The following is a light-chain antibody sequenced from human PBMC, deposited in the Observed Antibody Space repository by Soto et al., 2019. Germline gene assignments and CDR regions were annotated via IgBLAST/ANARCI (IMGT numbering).Light chain of an antibody. J-gene: IGKJ2*01. CDR3: MQALQTPYT. CDR2: LGS. CDR1: QSLLNSNGYNY. Sequence: DIVMTQSPLSLPVTPGEPASISCRSGQSLLNSNGYNYLDWYLQKPGQSPQLLIYLGSNRAYGVTDRFSGSGSGTDFTLKISRVEAEDVGVYYCMQALQTPYTFGQGTKLEIK. V-gene: IGKV2-28*01.